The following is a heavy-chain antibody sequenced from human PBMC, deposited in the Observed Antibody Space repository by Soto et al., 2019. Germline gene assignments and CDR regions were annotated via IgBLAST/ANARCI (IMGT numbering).Heavy chain of an antibody. Sequence: GESLKISCQGSGYSFISYWIAWVRQMPGKGLEWMGMIYPGDSDTRISPSFQGQVTISADRSIATAYLQWNSLKASDTAIYYCARXFHDNSGGGYYYYGLDVWGQGTTVTVSS. V-gene: IGHV5-51*01. D-gene: IGHD2-15*01. CDR1: GYSFISYW. CDR3: ARXFHDNSGGGYYYYGLDV. J-gene: IGHJ6*02. CDR2: IYPGDSDT.